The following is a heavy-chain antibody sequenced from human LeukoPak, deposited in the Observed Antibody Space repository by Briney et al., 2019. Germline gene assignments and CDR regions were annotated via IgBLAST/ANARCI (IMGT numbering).Heavy chain of an antibody. D-gene: IGHD3-10*01. CDR3: ARGGSWFAP. CDR2: IKEDGSEK. J-gene: IGHJ5*02. Sequence: GGSLRLSCVASGFTFRVAWISWVRQAQGKGLEWVANIKEDGSEKYYVDSVKGRFTISRDNAKNSLYLQMSSLRAEDTAVYYCARGGSWFAPWGQGTLVTVSS. CDR1: GFTFRVAW. V-gene: IGHV3-7*01.